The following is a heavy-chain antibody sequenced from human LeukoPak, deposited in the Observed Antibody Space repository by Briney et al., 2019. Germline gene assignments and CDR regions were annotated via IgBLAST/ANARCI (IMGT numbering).Heavy chain of an antibody. CDR3: ACRDLSSTWSFP. CDR2: IYPGDSRI. J-gene: IGHJ5*02. CDR1: GYSFTSYW. D-gene: IGHD6-13*01. Sequence: GESLKISCQGFGYSFTSYWIGCVRQMPGKGMEWMGVIYPGDSRIRYNPSFQGQVTISVDTSISAAYLQWVSLKAADTAMYYCACRDLSSTWSFPWGQGTLVTVSS. V-gene: IGHV5-51*01.